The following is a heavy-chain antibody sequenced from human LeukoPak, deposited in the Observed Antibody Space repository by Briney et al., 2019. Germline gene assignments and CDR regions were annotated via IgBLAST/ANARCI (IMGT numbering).Heavy chain of an antibody. CDR3: ARFKRAGGWSYFDY. V-gene: IGHV4-59*01. CDR1: GGAIRIDY. J-gene: IGHJ4*02. CDR2: IYNSGST. Sequence: SETLSLTCTVSGGAIRIDYWGWIRQPPGKGMGGIGHIYNSGSTNYTPSLKSRVTISVDTSKNPFSLKVSSVTAADTAVYYCARFKRAGGWSYFDYWGQGTLVTVSS. D-gene: IGHD6-19*01.